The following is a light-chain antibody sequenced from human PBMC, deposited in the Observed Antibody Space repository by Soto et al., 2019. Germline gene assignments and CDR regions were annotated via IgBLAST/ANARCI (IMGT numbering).Light chain of an antibody. Sequence: QSALTQPASVSGSPGQSITISCTGTSSDVGGYDFVSWYQQHPDKAPKLMIYEVSNRPSGVSNRFSGSKSVNTATLTISGLQAEDEADYYCSSNTSSSTGVFGTGTKLTVL. CDR1: SSDVGGYDF. CDR3: SSNTSSSTGV. J-gene: IGLJ1*01. CDR2: EVS. V-gene: IGLV2-14*03.